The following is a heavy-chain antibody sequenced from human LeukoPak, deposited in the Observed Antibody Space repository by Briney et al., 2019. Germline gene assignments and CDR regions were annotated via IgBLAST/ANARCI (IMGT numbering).Heavy chain of an antibody. CDR1: GFTFSSYA. Sequence: GGSLRLSCAASGFTFSSYAMSWVRQAPEKGLEWVSSISSSSSYIYYADSVKGRFTISRDNAKNSLYLQMNSLRAEDTAVYYCASNSVSYYYYYMDVWGKGTTVTVSS. CDR2: ISSSSSYI. CDR3: ASNSVSYYYYYMDV. V-gene: IGHV3-21*01. D-gene: IGHD4-23*01. J-gene: IGHJ6*03.